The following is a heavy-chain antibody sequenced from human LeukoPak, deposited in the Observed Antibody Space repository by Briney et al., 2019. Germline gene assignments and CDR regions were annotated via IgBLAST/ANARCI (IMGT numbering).Heavy chain of an antibody. CDR2: ISSDGSST. CDR3: ARPSGGYYNL. J-gene: IGHJ4*02. Sequence: PGGSLRLSCAASGFAFSSYWMHWVRQAPGMGLVWVSYISSDGSSTDHADSVKGRFTISRDNAKNTLYLQMNSLRAEDTAVYYCARPSGGYYNLWGQGTLVTVSS. V-gene: IGHV3-74*01. D-gene: IGHD3-10*01. CDR1: GFAFSSYW.